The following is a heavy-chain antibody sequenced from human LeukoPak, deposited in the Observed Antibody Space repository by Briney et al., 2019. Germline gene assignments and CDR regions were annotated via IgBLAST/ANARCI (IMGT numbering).Heavy chain of an antibody. CDR2: IFYSGST. CDR3: ARADWEYSSSFFDY. CDR1: GGSISSYY. V-gene: IGHV4-59*12. D-gene: IGHD6-6*01. J-gene: IGHJ4*02. Sequence: SETLSLTCTVSGGSISSYYWSWIRQSPGKGLEWIGYIFYSGSTNYNPSLENRVTISVDTSKNQFSLKLSSVTAADTAVYYCARADWEYSSSFFDYWGQGTLVTVSS.